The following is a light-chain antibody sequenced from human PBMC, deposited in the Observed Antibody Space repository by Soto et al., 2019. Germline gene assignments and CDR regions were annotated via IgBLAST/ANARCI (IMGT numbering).Light chain of an antibody. CDR2: GAS. V-gene: IGKV3-15*01. J-gene: IGKJ5*01. CDR3: QQYGSSPIT. Sequence: IVMTQSPATLSVSPGERATLSCRASQSVSGDLAWYQQKPGQAPRLFIYGASTRATGIPARFSGSGSGTDFSLTISSLEPEDFAVYYCQQYGSSPITFGQGTRLEIK. CDR1: QSVSGD.